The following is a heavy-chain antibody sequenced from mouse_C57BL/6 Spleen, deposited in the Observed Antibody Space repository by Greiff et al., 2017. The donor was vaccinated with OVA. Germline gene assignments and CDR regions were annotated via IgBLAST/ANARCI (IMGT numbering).Heavy chain of an antibody. CDR3: ARAIWDVYYFDY. V-gene: IGHV1-76*01. Sequence: QVQLQQSGAELVRPGASVKLSCKASGYTFTDYYINWVKQRPGQGLEWIARIYPGSGNTYYNEKFKGKATLTAEKSSSTAYMQLSSLTSEDSAVYFCARAIWDVYYFDYWGQGTTLTVSS. D-gene: IGHD4-1*01. CDR2: IYPGSGNT. CDR1: GYTFTDYY. J-gene: IGHJ2*01.